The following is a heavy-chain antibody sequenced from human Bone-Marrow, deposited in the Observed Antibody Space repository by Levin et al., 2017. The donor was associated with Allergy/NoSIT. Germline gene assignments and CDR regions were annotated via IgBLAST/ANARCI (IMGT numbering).Heavy chain of an antibody. CDR3: TRYSSAFKTSGWPGGFDS. CDR1: GYDFPYFW. D-gene: IGHD6-19*01. J-gene: IGHJ4*02. CDR2: IWPGDSDA. V-gene: IGHV5-51*01. Sequence: GESLKISCKGSGYDFPYFWIAWVRQMPGRDLELMGVIWPGDSDARYSPSFQGQVTISADKSTNTAYVQWSSLKASEPATYYCTRYSSAFKTSGWPGGFDSWGQGTLVIVSS.